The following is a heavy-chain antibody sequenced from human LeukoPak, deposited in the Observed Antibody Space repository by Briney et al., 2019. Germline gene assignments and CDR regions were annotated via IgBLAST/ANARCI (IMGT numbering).Heavy chain of an antibody. V-gene: IGHV3-23*01. CDR2: ISSSGGSI. J-gene: IGHJ6*03. D-gene: IGHD6-19*01. Sequence: RGSLRLSCAASGFTFSSYAMSWVRQAPGKGLEWVSVISSSGGSIYYADSVKGRFTISRDNSKNTLYLQMSSLRAEDTAVYYCAKDGYSSGWNRYYYYMDVWGKGTTVTVSS. CDR1: GFTFSSYA. CDR3: AKDGYSSGWNRYYYYMDV.